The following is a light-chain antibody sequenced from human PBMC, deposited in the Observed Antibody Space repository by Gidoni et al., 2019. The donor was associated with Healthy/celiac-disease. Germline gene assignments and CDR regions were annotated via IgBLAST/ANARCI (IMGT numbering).Light chain of an antibody. CDR3: CSYAGSFVV. Sequence: TDRFSGSKSGNTASLTISGLQAEDEADYYCCSYAGSFVVFGGGTKLTVL. J-gene: IGLJ2*01. V-gene: IGLV2-11*01.